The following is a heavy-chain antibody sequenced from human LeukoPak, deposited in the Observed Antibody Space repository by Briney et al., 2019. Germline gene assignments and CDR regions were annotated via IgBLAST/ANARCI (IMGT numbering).Heavy chain of an antibody. V-gene: IGHV4-39*01. CDR1: GASISSSSYY. CDR3: ARLGDYDIDY. J-gene: IGHJ4*02. D-gene: IGHD4-17*01. CDR2: IYYSGST. Sequence: PSETLSLTCTDSGASISSSSYYWGWIRQPPGKGLEWIGSIYYSGSTYYNPSLRGRVTISLDTSKNQFSLKLSSVTAADTAVYCCARLGDYDIDYWGQGTLVTVSS.